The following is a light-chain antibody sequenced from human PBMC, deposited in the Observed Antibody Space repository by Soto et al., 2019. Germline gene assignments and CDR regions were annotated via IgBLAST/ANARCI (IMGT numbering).Light chain of an antibody. CDR2: HAS. CDR3: QQYNNWPLT. CDR1: QSISNW. V-gene: IGKV1-5*01. Sequence: DIQMTQSPSTLPASLGYRVTLTCRASQSISNWLAWYQQKPGTAPKVLIYHASNLQSGVPSRFSGSGSGTEFTLTISSLQSEDFAVYYCQQYNNWPLTFGQGTRLEIK. J-gene: IGKJ5*01.